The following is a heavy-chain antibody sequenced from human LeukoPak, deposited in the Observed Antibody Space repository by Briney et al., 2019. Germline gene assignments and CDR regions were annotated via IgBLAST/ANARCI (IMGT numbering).Heavy chain of an antibody. Sequence: SETLSLTCTVSGGSISSRSHRWGWIRQPPGKGLEWIGSIYYSGTTYYNASLKSRVTISVDTSKKQFSLRLSSVTAADTAVYYCARHPLYGSGSRLYYHYMDVWGKGTTVTVSS. D-gene: IGHD3-10*01. CDR2: IYYSGTT. CDR3: ARHPLYGSGSRLYYHYMDV. J-gene: IGHJ6*03. V-gene: IGHV4-39*01. CDR1: GGSISSRSHR.